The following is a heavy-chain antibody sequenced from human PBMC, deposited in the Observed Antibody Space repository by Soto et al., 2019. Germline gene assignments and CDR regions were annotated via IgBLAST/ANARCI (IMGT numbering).Heavy chain of an antibody. CDR2: ITSSGGTI. CDR1: GFTFSDYY. V-gene: IGHV3-11*01. Sequence: LRLSCAASGFTFSDYYMSWIRQPPGKGLEWISYITSSGGTIYYADSVKGRFTISRDNAKNSLYLQMNGLRAEDTAVYYCARDPLHHGSTFDYWGQGTLVTVSS. CDR3: ARDPLHHGSTFDY. D-gene: IGHD3-10*01. J-gene: IGHJ4*02.